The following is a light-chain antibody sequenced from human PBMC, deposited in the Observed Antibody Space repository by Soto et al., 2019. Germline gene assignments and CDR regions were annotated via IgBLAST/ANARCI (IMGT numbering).Light chain of an antibody. J-gene: IGKJ2*01. CDR3: QQYNDWPPQDT. V-gene: IGKV3-15*01. CDR1: QSVSSN. CDR2: GAS. Sequence: EIVMTQSPATLSVSPGERATLSCRASQSVSSNLAWYQQKPGQAPRLLIYGASTRATGIPARFSGSGSGTEFTFTISSLQSEDFAVYYCQQYNDWPPQDTFGQGTKLEIK.